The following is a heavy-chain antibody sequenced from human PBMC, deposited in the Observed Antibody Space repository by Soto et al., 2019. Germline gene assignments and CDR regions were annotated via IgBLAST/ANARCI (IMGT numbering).Heavy chain of an antibody. V-gene: IGHV1-18*01. CDR1: GYTFTNYG. CDR2: ISAYNGNT. Sequence: ASVKVSCKASGYTFTNYGITWVRQAPGQGLEWMGWISAYNGNTNYAQKLQGRVTMTTDTSTSTAYMELRSLRSDDTAVYYCAKDPIEYYDFWSGYYWDYWGQGTLVTVSS. CDR3: AKDPIEYYDFWSGYYWDY. D-gene: IGHD3-3*01. J-gene: IGHJ4*02.